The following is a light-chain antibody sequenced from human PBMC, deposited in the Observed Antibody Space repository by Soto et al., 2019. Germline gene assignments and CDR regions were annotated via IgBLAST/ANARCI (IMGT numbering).Light chain of an antibody. CDR3: LQYNDWPRT. J-gene: IGKJ1*01. V-gene: IGKV3-15*01. CDR1: QSVSSN. CDR2: GAS. Sequence: EIVMTQSPATLSVSPGERATLSCRASQSVSSNLAWYQQKPGQAPRLLIYGASTRANGVPARFSGSGSGTEFTLTISSLQSEDFAVYYCLQYNDWPRTFVQGTKVEI.